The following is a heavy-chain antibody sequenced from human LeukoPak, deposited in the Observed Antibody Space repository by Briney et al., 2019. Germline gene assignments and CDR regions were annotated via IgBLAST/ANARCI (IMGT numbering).Heavy chain of an antibody. CDR3: ARDTGYSYGFFDY. CDR2: ISSSSSTI. V-gene: IGHV3-48*01. J-gene: IGHJ4*02. D-gene: IGHD5-18*01. CDR1: GFTFSSYS. Sequence: GGSLRLSCAASGFTFSSYSMNWVRQAPGKGLEWVSYISSSSSTIYYADSVKGRFTISRDSAKNSLYLQMNSLRAEDTAVYYCARDTGYSYGFFDYWGQGTLVTVSS.